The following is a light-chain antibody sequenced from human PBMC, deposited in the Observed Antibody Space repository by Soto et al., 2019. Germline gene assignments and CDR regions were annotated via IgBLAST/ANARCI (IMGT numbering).Light chain of an antibody. J-gene: IGLJ3*02. Sequence: QSALTQPASVSGSPRQSITISCTGSSSDVGSYTFVSWYQHHPGKAPKVMIYEATKRPSGVSHRFSGSKSGNTASLTISGLQAEDEGEYYCCSYAGSMTWVFGGGTKLTVL. V-gene: IGLV2-23*01. CDR3: CSYAGSMTWV. CDR2: EAT. CDR1: SSDVGSYTF.